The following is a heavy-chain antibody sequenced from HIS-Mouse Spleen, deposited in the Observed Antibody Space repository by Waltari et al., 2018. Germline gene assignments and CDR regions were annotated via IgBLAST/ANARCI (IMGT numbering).Heavy chain of an antibody. J-gene: IGHJ6*02. CDR2: ISWDGGST. CDR3: AKSIRRQLAEGYYYYGMDV. CDR1: GFTFDDYA. D-gene: IGHD6-13*01. V-gene: IGHV3-43D*03. Sequence: EVQLVESGGVVVQPGGSLRLSCAASGFTFDDYAMHWVRQAPGTGVEWVSLISWDGGSTYYADSVKGRFTISRDNSKNSLYLQMNSLRAEDTALYYCAKSIRRQLAEGYYYYGMDVWGQGTTVTVSS.